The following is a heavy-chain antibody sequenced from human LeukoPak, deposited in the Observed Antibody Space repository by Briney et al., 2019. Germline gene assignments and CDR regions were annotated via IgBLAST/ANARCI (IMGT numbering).Heavy chain of an antibody. V-gene: IGHV4-4*07. CDR1: GGSISSYY. Sequence: SETLSLTCTVSGGSISSYYWSWIRQPAGKGLEWIGRIYTSGSTNYNPSLKSRVTMSVDTSKNQFSLKLSSVTAADTAVYYCARASGRIAAAEYLSFDYWGQGTLVTVSS. D-gene: IGHD6-13*01. J-gene: IGHJ4*02. CDR2: IYTSGST. CDR3: ARASGRIAAAEYLSFDY.